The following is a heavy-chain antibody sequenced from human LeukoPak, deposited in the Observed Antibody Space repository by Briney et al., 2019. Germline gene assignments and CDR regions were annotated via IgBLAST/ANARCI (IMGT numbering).Heavy chain of an antibody. J-gene: IGHJ4*02. CDR3: AKEEVISGNHGVYFDY. V-gene: IGHV3-30*02. CDR1: GFTSRSYG. Sequence: SGGSLRLSCAASGFTSRSYGMHWVRQAPGKGLEWVAFIRYDGNSNYYADSVKGRFTISRDNSRSTLYLQVNSLRAEDTAVYYCAKEEVISGNHGVYFDYWGQGTLVTVSS. CDR2: IRYDGNSN. D-gene: IGHD3-22*01.